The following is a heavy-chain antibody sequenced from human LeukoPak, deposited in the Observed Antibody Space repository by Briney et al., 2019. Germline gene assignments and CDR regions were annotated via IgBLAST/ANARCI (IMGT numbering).Heavy chain of an antibody. J-gene: IGHJ6*02. CDR2: FDPEDGET. CDR3: ATDVVITFGGVYHRNYGMDV. Sequence: GASVKVSCKVSGYTLTELSMHWVRQAPGKGLEWMGGFDPEDGETIYAQKFQGRVTMTEDTSTDTAYMGLSSLRSEDTAVYYCATDVVITFGGVYHRNYGMDVWGQGTTVTVSS. D-gene: IGHD3-16*01. CDR1: GYTLTELS. V-gene: IGHV1-24*01.